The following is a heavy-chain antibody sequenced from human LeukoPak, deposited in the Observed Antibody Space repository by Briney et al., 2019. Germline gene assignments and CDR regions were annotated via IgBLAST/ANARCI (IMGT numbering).Heavy chain of an antibody. CDR1: GNSSSSYY. CDR2: LYYTGSS. D-gene: IGHD6-13*01. V-gene: IGHV4-59*08. Sequence: SETLSLTCTISGNSSSSYYWSWIRQPPGKGLEWIGYLYYTGSSNYNPSLKSRATISVDMSKNQFSLKLSSVTAADTAVYYCARATYRSSWTRDWGQGTLVTVSS. J-gene: IGHJ4*02. CDR3: ARATYRSSWTRD.